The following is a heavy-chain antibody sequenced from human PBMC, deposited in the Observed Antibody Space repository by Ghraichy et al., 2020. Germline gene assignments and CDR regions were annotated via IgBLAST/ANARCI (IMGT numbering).Heavy chain of an antibody. CDR2: ISGGGGST. Sequence: GGSLRLSCAASGFTFSSYAMSCVRQAPGKGLEWVSTISGGGGSTYYADSVKGRFTISRDNSKNTLYLQMNSLRAEDTAVYYCAKNLLSYYYGSGSDMGEWGQGTLVSV. CDR1: GFTFSSYA. CDR3: AKNLLSYYYGSGSDMGE. J-gene: IGHJ4*02. V-gene: IGHV3-23*01. D-gene: IGHD3-10*01.